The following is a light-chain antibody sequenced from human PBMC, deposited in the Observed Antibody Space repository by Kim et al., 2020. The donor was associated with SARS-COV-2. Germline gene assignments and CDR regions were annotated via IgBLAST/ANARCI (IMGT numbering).Light chain of an antibody. CDR3: QHYGRSPT. CDR2: GAS. V-gene: IGKV3-20*01. Sequence: LSPGERATLSCRASQSVRSDYFAWFQQKPGQAPRLLIYGASNRFTGIPDRFSGSGSGTDFTLTISRLEPEDFAVYYCQHYGRSPTFGQGTKVDIK. CDR1: QSVRSDY. J-gene: IGKJ1*01.